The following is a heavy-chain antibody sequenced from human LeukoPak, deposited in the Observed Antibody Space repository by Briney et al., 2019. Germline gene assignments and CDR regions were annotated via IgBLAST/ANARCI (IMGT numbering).Heavy chain of an antibody. J-gene: IGHJ3*02. D-gene: IGHD6-13*01. CDR3: ARDLYSSRTNDAFVI. CDR2: IYYSGST. V-gene: IGHV4-4*02. CDR1: GDSISSSNW. Sequence: PSETLSLTCAVSGDSISSSNWWSGVRPPPGKGREWIGSIYYSGSTYYNPSLKSRVTISVDKSKNQFSLKLSAVPAADTAVYYCARDLYSSRTNDAFVIWGQGTMVTVSS.